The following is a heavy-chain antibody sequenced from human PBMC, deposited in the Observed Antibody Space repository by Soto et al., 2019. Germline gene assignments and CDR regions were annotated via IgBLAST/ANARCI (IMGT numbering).Heavy chain of an antibody. J-gene: IGHJ6*02. D-gene: IGHD3-3*01. CDR3: ARGLRFLEWLEYYGMDV. CDR2: INHSGST. V-gene: IGHV4-34*01. CDR1: GGSFSGYY. Sequence: SETLSLTCAVYGGSFSGYYWSWIRQPPGKGLEWIGEINHSGSTNYNPSLKSRVTISVDTSKNQFSLKLSSVTAADTAVYYCARGLRFLEWLEYYGMDVWGQGTTVTVS.